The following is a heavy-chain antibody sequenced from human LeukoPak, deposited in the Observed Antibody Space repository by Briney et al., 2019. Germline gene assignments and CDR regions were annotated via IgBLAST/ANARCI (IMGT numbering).Heavy chain of an antibody. CDR2: IYYSGST. D-gene: IGHD1-26*01. J-gene: IGHJ3*02. Sequence: SETLSLTCTVSGGSISSYYWSWIRQPPGKGLEWIGYIYYSGSTNYNPSLKSRVTISVDTSKNQFSLKLSSVTAADTAEYYCAREGYSGTASDAFDIWGQGTMVTVSS. CDR1: GGSISSYY. V-gene: IGHV4-59*01. CDR3: AREGYSGTASDAFDI.